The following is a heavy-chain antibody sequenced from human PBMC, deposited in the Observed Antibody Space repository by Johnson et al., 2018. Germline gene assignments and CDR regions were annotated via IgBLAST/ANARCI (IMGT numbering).Heavy chain of an antibody. D-gene: IGHD3-9*01. V-gene: IGHV4-31*03. CDR1: GGSISSGFYY. CDR3: ARVLRTLTTPNALDI. J-gene: IGHJ3*02. Sequence: QVQLQESGPGLVKPSQTLSLTCTVSGGSISSGFYYWSWIRHHPGTGLAWIGYIYYSGSTYYNPSLQRRVTISVDTSKNQFSLKLSSVTAADTAVYYCARVLRTLTTPNALDIWGRGTTVTVSA. CDR2: IYYSGST.